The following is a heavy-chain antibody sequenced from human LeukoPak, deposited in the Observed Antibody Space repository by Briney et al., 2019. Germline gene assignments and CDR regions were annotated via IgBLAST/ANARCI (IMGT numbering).Heavy chain of an antibody. CDR1: GFTFSSYG. V-gene: IGHV3-30*18. CDR3: AKHKRTGAPYYYYGMDV. J-gene: IGHJ6*02. Sequence: GRSLRLSCAASGFTFSSYGMHWVRQAPGKGLEWEAVISYDGSNKYYADSVKGRFTISRDNSKNTLYLQMNSLRAEDTAVYYCAKHKRTGAPYYYYGMDVWGQGTTVTVSS. CDR2: ISYDGSNK. D-gene: IGHD7-27*01.